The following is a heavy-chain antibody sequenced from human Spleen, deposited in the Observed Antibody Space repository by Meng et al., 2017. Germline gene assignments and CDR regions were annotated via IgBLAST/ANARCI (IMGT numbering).Heavy chain of an antibody. J-gene: IGHJ5*02. CDR2: INPNSGAT. CDR3: AGDYGDFLKFDP. Sequence: QVQLVQFGAEVKKPGASVKVSCKASGYTFPDYWLHWVRRAPGQGLEWMGRINPNSGATNYAQKFQGRVTMSRDTSISTVYMELSRLRSVDTAVYYCAGDYGDFLKFDPWGHGTLVTVSS. CDR1: GYTFPDYW. D-gene: IGHD4-17*01. V-gene: IGHV1-2*06.